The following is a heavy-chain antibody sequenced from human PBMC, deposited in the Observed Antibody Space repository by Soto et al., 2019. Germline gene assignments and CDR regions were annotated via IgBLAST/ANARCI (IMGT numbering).Heavy chain of an antibody. CDR3: ARGGVATIFGDS. Sequence: EVQLVESGGGLVQPGGSLRVSCAASGFTLSRYSMNWVRQAPGKGLEWLSYIDSTSATIYYAEPVKGRFIISRDNAKNSLYLQMNRLRDEDTAMYYCARGGVATIFGDSWGQGTLVTVSS. V-gene: IGHV3-48*02. CDR1: GFTLSRYS. D-gene: IGHD5-12*01. CDR2: IDSTSATI. J-gene: IGHJ4*02.